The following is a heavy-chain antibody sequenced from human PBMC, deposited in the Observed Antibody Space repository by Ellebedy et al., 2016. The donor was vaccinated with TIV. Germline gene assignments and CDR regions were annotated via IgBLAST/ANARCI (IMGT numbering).Heavy chain of an antibody. CDR2: IWSDGVG. CDR3: EPGFDYTGDSRDY. V-gene: IGHV3-30*02. D-gene: IGHD4-11*01. J-gene: IGHJ4*02. CDR1: GFTFSGYG. Sequence: PGGSLRLSCAASGFTFSGYGMHWVRQAPGKGLESEAFIWSDGVGEYADSVKGRFTISRDNSKNTLYLQMNSLRIEDTAVYYCEPGFDYTGDSRDYWGQGTLVTVS.